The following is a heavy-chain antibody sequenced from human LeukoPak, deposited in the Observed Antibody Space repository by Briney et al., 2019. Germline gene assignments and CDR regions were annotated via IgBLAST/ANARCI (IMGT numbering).Heavy chain of an antibody. CDR3: ARESIAVAGAPFDY. V-gene: IGHV3-48*03. CDR1: GFTFSSYE. CDR2: ISSGSTI. Sequence: GGSLRLSCAASGFTFSSYEMNWVRQAPGKGLEWVSYISSGSTIYDADSVKGRYTISRDNAKNSLYLQMNSLRAEDTAVYYCARESIAVAGAPFDYWGQGTLVTVSS. D-gene: IGHD6-19*01. J-gene: IGHJ4*02.